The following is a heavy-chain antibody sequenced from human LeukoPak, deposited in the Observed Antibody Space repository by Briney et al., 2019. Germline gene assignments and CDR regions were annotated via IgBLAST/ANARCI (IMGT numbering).Heavy chain of an antibody. Sequence: GGSLRLSCAASGFTFSSYAMHWVRQAPGKGLEWVAGISYDGSNKYYADSVKGRFTISRDNSKNTLYLQMNSLRAEDTAVYYCARDLVAAMVTYYYYGMDVWGQGTTVTVSS. CDR3: ARDLVAAMVTYYYYGMDV. V-gene: IGHV3-30*14. CDR2: ISYDGSNK. CDR1: GFTFSSYA. D-gene: IGHD5-18*01. J-gene: IGHJ6*02.